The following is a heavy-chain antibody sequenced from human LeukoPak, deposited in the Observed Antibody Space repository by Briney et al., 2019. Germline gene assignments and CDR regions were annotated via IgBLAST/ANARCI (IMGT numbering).Heavy chain of an antibody. V-gene: IGHV4-39*01. J-gene: IGHJ4*02. Sequence: SETLSLTCTVSGGSISSSSYYWGWIRQPPGKGLEWIGSIYYSGSTYYNPSLKRRVTISVDTSKNQFSLKQRSVTAADTAVYYCATGLDSCSWYNAGYWGQGTLVTVSS. D-gene: IGHD6-13*01. CDR3: ATGLDSCSWYNAGY. CDR2: IYYSGST. CDR1: GGSISSSSYY.